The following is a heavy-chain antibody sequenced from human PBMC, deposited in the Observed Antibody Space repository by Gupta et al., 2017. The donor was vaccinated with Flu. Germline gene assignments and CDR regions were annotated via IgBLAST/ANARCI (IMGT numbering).Heavy chain of an antibody. J-gene: IGHJ4*02. CDR1: GFTFSSYG. CDR2: IWYDGSNK. D-gene: IGHD5-18*01. CDR3: ARDSVDRYSYGSRGFDY. Sequence: QVQLVESGGGVVQPGRSLRLSCAASGFTFSSYGMHWVRQAPGKGLEWVAVIWYDGSNKYSADSVKGRFTISRDNSKNTLYLQMNSLRAEDTAVYYCARDSVDRYSYGSRGFDYWGQGTLVTVSS. V-gene: IGHV3-33*01.